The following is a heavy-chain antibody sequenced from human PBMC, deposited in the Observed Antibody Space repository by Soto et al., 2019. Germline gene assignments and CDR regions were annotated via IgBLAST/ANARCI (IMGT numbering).Heavy chain of an antibody. Sequence: ASVKVSCKASGYTFTSYDINWVRQATGQGLEWMGWMNPNSGNTGYAQKFQGRVTMTRNTSISTAYMELSSLRSEDTAVYYCARAVNGKWLRLLPSHYYYMDVWGKGTTVTVSS. CDR3: ARAVNGKWLRLLPSHYYYMDV. D-gene: IGHD5-12*01. CDR1: GYTFTSYD. J-gene: IGHJ6*03. CDR2: MNPNSGNT. V-gene: IGHV1-8*01.